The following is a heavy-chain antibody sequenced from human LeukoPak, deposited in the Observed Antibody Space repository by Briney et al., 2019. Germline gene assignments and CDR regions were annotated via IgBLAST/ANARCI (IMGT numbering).Heavy chain of an antibody. CDR3: ATKQWLAPPPDS. J-gene: IGHJ4*02. CDR1: GFTFSKYW. Sequence: TGGSLRLSRAASGFTFSKYWMLWVRQAPGKGLESVSRINTDGAVTTYADSVKGRFTVSGDNADNTMFLQMNSVRDEDTAVYYCATKQWLAPPPDSWGQGTPVTVSS. V-gene: IGHV3-74*01. D-gene: IGHD6-19*01. CDR2: INTDGAVT.